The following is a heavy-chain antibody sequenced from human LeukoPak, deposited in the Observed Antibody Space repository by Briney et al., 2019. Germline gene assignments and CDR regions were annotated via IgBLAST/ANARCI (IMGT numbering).Heavy chain of an antibody. J-gene: IGHJ4*02. CDR2: INSDGSST. D-gene: IGHD3-22*01. Sequence: PGGSLRLSCAASGFTFSSYWMHWVRQAPGKGLVWVSRINSDGSSTSYADSVKGRFTISRDNAKNTLYLQMNSLRAEDTAVYYCARYYYDSSDYYYEGYFDYWGQGTLVTVSS. CDR3: ARYYYDSSDYYYEGYFDY. CDR1: GFTFSSYW. V-gene: IGHV3-74*01.